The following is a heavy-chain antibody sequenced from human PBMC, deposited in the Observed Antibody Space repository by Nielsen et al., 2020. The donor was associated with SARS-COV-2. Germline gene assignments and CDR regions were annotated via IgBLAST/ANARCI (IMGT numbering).Heavy chain of an antibody. J-gene: IGHJ6*02. V-gene: IGHV4-59*01. CDR1: GGSISSYY. CDR3: ARYSGYGYYYYGMDV. CDR2: IYYSGSI. Sequence: SETLSLTCTVSGGSISSYYWSWIRQPPGKGLEWIGYIYYSGSINYNPSLKSRVTISVDTSKNQFSLKLSSVTAADTAVYYCARYSGYGYYYYGMDVWGQGTTVTVSS. D-gene: IGHD5-12*01.